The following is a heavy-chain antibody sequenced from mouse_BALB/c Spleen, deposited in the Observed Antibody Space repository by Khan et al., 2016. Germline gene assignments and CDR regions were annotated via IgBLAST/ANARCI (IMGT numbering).Heavy chain of an antibody. Sequence: EVQLQESGPGLVKPSQSLSLTCTVTGYSITSDYAWNWLRQFPGNKLEWMGYISYSGSTSYNPSLKSRFSITRDTSKNQFFLQLNSVTTEDTAAYYCARWFAYWGQGTLVTVSA. J-gene: IGHJ3*01. CDR1: GYSITSDYA. CDR3: ARWFAY. V-gene: IGHV3-2*02. CDR2: ISYSGST.